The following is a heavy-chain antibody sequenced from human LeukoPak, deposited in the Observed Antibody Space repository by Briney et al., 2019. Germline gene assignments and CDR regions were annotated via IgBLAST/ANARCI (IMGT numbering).Heavy chain of an antibody. Sequence: PGGSLRLXCAASGFTFSSYSMNWVRQAPGKGLEWVSYISSSSSTIYYADSVKGRFTISRDNAKNSLYLQMNSLRAEDTAVYYCARDLLSSGSYYDFDYWGQGTLVTVSS. CDR3: ARDLLSSGSYYDFDY. CDR2: ISSSSSTI. V-gene: IGHV3-48*01. CDR1: GFTFSSYS. D-gene: IGHD1-26*01. J-gene: IGHJ4*02.